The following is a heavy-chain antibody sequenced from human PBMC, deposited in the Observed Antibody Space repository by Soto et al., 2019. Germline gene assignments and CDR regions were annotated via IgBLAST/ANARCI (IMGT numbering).Heavy chain of an antibody. J-gene: IGHJ4*02. D-gene: IGHD3-16*01. CDR2: VWYSGST. V-gene: IGHV4-59*01. CDR1: GGSISNYY. CDR3: ARALGGSKDYFDY. Sequence: QVQLQESGPGLVMPSETLSLTCAVSGGSISNYYWSWIRQPPGKGLEWIGCVWYSGSTNYNPSLKSRVTISVDTSKNQFSLKLSSVTAADTAVYYCARALGGSKDYFDYWGQGNMVTVSS.